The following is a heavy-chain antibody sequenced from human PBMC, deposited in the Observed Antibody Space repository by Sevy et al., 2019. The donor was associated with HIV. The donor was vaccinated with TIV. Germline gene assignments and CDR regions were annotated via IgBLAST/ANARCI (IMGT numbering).Heavy chain of an antibody. CDR2: ISGSGGST. J-gene: IGHJ5*02. D-gene: IGHD6-19*01. Sequence: GGSLRLSCAASGFTFSSYAMSWVRQAPGKGLEWVSAISGSGGSTYYADSVKGRFTISRDNSKNTLYLQMNSLRAEDTAVYYCAKLVRRGVGVAGTSPNWFDPWGQGTLVTVSS. V-gene: IGHV3-23*01. CDR1: GFTFSSYA. CDR3: AKLVRRGVGVAGTSPNWFDP.